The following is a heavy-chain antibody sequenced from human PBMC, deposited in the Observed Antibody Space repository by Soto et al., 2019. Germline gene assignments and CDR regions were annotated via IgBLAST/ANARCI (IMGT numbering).Heavy chain of an antibody. CDR2: INHSGST. Sequence: SETLSLTCAVYGGSFSGYYWSWIRQPPGKGLEWIGEINHSGSTNYNPSLKSRVTISVDTSKNQFSLKLSSVTAADTAVYYCASGLGDFDYWGQGTLVTVSS. CDR1: GGSFSGYY. CDR3: ASGLGDFDY. J-gene: IGHJ4*02. D-gene: IGHD3-3*02. V-gene: IGHV4-34*01.